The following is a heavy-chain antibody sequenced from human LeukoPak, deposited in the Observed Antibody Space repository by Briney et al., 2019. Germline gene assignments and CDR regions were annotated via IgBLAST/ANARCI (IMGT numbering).Heavy chain of an antibody. Sequence: SETLSLTCTVSGGSISSYYWSWIRQPPGKGLEWIGYIYYSGSTNYNPSLKSRVTISVDTSKNQFSLKLSSVTAADTAVYYCARVDSSSSGYYFDYWGQGTLVTVSS. CDR3: ARVDSSSSGYYFDY. V-gene: IGHV4-59*08. CDR1: GGSISSYY. D-gene: IGHD6-6*01. CDR2: IYYSGST. J-gene: IGHJ4*02.